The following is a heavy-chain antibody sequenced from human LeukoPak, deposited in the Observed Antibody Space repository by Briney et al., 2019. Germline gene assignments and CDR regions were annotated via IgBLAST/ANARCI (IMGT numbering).Heavy chain of an antibody. V-gene: IGHV3-7*03. CDR1: GFTFSSYR. J-gene: IGHJ5*02. D-gene: IGHD3-10*01. CDR2: IKQDGSEK. CDR3: ARENTLWFGELLNWFDP. Sequence: PGGSLRLSCAAPGFTFSSYRMSWVRQAPGKGLEWVANIKQDGSEKYYVDSVKGRFTISRDNAKNSLYLQMNSLRAEDTAVYYCARENTLWFGELLNWFDPWGQGTLVTVSS.